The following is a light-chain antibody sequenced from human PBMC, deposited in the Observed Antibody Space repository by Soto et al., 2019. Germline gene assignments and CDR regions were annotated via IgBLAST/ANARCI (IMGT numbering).Light chain of an antibody. J-gene: IGLJ1*01. Sequence: QSALTQPASVSGSPGQSITISCTGTSSDVGGYNYVSWYQHPPGKAPKLIIYDVSNRPSGVSYRFSGSKSGNTASLTISGLQPEDEADYYCSSYTTSNTRQIVFGTGTKVTXL. CDR3: SSYTTSNTRQIV. CDR1: SSDVGGYNY. CDR2: DVS. V-gene: IGLV2-14*03.